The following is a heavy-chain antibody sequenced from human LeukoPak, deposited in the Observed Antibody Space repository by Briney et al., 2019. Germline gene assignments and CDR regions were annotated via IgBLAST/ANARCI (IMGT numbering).Heavy chain of an antibody. CDR1: GESFDSFY. CDR2: VNQSGGS. V-gene: IGHV4-34*01. J-gene: IGHJ5*02. D-gene: IGHD1-1*01. Sequence: SETLSLTCAVYGESFDSFYWNWVRQAPGKGLEWLGEVNQSGGSDYNPALESGVAISADASKRQFSLKLISVTAADTAVYYCAVRLTTGRLGTATTWFDPWGQGTLVSVSS. CDR3: AVRLTTGRLGTATTWFDP.